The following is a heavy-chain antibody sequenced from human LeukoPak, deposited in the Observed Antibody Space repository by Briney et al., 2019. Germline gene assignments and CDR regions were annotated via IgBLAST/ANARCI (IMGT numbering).Heavy chain of an antibody. V-gene: IGHV3-23*01. CDR1: GFIFTTYA. CDR3: ARAAYSSRDRGPFDI. D-gene: IGHD6-13*01. J-gene: IGHJ3*02. CDR2: ISASGGST. Sequence: PGGTLRLLCATSGFIFTTYAMIWARQAPGKGLEWVSVISASGGSTYYADSMKGRFTISRDNSKNTVFLQMNSLSAEDTAVYYCARAAYSSRDRGPFDIWGQGTMVTVSS.